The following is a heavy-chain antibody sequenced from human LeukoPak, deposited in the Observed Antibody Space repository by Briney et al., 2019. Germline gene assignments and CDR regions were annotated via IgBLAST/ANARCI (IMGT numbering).Heavy chain of an antibody. Sequence: ASVKVSCKASGGTFSSYAISWVRQAPGQGLEWMGGIIPIFGTANYAQKFQGRVTITADESTSTAYMELSSLRSEDTAVYYCARDLRGYGSGSYYGLRRSYYYYMDVWGKGTTVTVSS. CDR3: ARDLRGYGSGSYYGLRRSYYYYMDV. V-gene: IGHV1-69*13. D-gene: IGHD3-10*01. CDR2: IIPIFGTA. CDR1: GGTFSSYA. J-gene: IGHJ6*03.